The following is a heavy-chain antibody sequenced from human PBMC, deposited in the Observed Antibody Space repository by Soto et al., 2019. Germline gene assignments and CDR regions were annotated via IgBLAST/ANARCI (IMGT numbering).Heavy chain of an antibody. CDR1: GFSFSSYA. J-gene: IGHJ4*02. Sequence: EVQLLESGGGLVQPGGSLRLSCAASGFSFSSYAMVWVRQAPGKGLEWVSVLSARGGGSYFADSVKGRFTISRDNSKNVLSLEMNSLRAEDTAIYFCAKGSIEYSASVDNWGQGTLVLVSS. V-gene: IGHV3-23*01. D-gene: IGHD5-12*01. CDR2: LSARGGGS. CDR3: AKGSIEYSASVDN.